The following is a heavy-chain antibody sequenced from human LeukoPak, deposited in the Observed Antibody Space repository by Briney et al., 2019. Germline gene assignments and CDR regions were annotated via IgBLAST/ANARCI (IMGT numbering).Heavy chain of an antibody. CDR3: GRYYVMDV. V-gene: IGHV3-23*01. CDR1: GFTFSTYV. J-gene: IGHJ6*02. CDR2: ISDSGGST. Sequence: GGSLTLSCAASGFTFSTYVMNWVRQAPGKGLEWVSSISDSGGSTYYADSVKGRFTISRDNSKNTLYLQMNSLRAEDTAVYYCGRYYVMDVWGQGTSVTVSS.